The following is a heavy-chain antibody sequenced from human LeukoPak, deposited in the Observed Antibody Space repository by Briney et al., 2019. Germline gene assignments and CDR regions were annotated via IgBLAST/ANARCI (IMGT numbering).Heavy chain of an antibody. Sequence: PGGSLRLSCAASGLTFSGYWMNWVRQAPGKGLEWVASIKPDGSEKYYVDSVKGRFTISRDNAKKSLYLQMNSLRAEDTAVYYCARDLSSLAPSFDNWGQGTLVTVSS. J-gene: IGHJ4*02. V-gene: IGHV3-7*04. CDR2: IKPDGSEK. CDR3: ARDLSSLAPSFDN. CDR1: GLTFSGYW. D-gene: IGHD6-19*01.